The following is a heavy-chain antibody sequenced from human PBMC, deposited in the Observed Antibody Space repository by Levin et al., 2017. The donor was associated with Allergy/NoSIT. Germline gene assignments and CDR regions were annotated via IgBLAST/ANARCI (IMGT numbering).Heavy chain of an antibody. CDR3: ARGGYGSGSYYGWLGYDYGMDG. CDR1: GFTFSSYS. Sequence: GGSLRLSCAASGFTFSSYSMNWVRQAPGKGLEWVSSISSSSSYIYYADSVKGRFTISRDNAKNSLYLQMNSLRAEDTAVYYCARGGYGSGSYYGWLGYDYGMDGWGQGTTVTVSS. CDR2: ISSSSSYI. J-gene: IGHJ6*02. D-gene: IGHD3-10*01. V-gene: IGHV3-21*01.